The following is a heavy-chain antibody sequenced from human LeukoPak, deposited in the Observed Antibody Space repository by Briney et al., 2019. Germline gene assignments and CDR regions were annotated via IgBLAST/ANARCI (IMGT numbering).Heavy chain of an antibody. Sequence: GGSLRLSCTASGFTFSSYSMNWVRQAPGKGLEWVSSTASSSTYIFYADSLKGRFTISRDNAKNSLYLQMNSLRAEDTAVYYCARDSVPTRYSSATRGDYWGQGTLVTVSS. J-gene: IGHJ4*02. CDR3: ARDSVPTRYSSATRGDY. V-gene: IGHV3-21*01. CDR2: TASSSTYI. CDR1: GFTFSSYS. D-gene: IGHD6-25*01.